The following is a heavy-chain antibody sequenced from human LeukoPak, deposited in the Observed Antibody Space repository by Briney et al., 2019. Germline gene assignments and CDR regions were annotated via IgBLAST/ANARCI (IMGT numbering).Heavy chain of an antibody. CDR1: GGSISSYY. Sequence: SETLSLTCTVSGGSISSYYWSWIRQPPGKGLEWIGYIYYSVSTNYNPSLKSRVTISVDTSKNQFSLKLSSVTAADTAVYYCASSGWYGNWFDPWGQGTLVTVSS. J-gene: IGHJ5*02. CDR2: IYYSVST. D-gene: IGHD6-19*01. CDR3: ASSGWYGNWFDP. V-gene: IGHV4-59*01.